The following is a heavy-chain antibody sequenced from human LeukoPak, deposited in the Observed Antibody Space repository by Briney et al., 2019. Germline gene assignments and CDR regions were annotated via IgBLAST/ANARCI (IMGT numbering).Heavy chain of an antibody. CDR3: AKQDSGYDYWSGDFDY. D-gene: IGHD5-12*01. V-gene: IGHV3-23*01. Sequence: GGSLRLSCAASGFTVSSNYMSWVRQAPGKGLEWVSAISGSGGSTYYADSVKGRFTISRDNSKNTLYLQMNSLRAEDTAVYCCAKQDSGYDYWSGDFDYWGQGTLVTVSS. CDR2: ISGSGGST. J-gene: IGHJ4*02. CDR1: GFTVSSNY.